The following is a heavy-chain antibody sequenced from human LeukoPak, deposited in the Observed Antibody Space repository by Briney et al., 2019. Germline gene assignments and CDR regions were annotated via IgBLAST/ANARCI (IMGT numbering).Heavy chain of an antibody. CDR3: ARDPLGQKYGDRYFDY. D-gene: IGHD4-17*01. CDR1: GYTFTSYG. V-gene: IGHV1-18*01. J-gene: IGHJ4*02. Sequence: GASVKVSCKASGYTFTSYGISWVRQAPGQGLEWMGWISAYNGNTNYAQKLQGRVTMTTDTSTSTAYMGLRSLRSDDTAVYYCARDPLGQKYGDRYFDYWGQGTLVTVSS. CDR2: ISAYNGNT.